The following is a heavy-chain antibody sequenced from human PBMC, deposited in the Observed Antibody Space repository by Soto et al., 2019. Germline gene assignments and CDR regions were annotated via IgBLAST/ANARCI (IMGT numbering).Heavy chain of an antibody. CDR2: MSSRSTYT. Sequence: GGSLRLSCAASGFTFSDYYISWIRQAPGKGLEWVSYMSSRSTYTNYADSVKGRFTISGDSAKNSLYLQMNSLRAEDTAVYYCASTVAIITMYGGFDIWGQGTMVTVSS. CDR3: ASTVAIITMYGGFDI. CDR1: GFTFSDYY. V-gene: IGHV3-11*06. J-gene: IGHJ3*02. D-gene: IGHD3-22*01.